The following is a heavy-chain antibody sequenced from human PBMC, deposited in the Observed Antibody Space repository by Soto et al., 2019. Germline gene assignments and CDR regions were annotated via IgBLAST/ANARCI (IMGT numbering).Heavy chain of an antibody. CDR2: IDPSDSRT. D-gene: IGHD5-18*01. J-gene: IGHJ4*02. V-gene: IGHV5-10-1*03. CDR3: ARRRGYSYDFDY. CDR1: GYTFTNNW. Sequence: EVQLVQSGAEVKKPGESLRISCNASGYTFTNNWISWVRQKPGQGLEWMGRIDPSDSRTKYNPSFEGHVTISIDKSINTAFLQWSSLRASDTAVYFCARRRGYSYDFDYWGQGTLVTVSS.